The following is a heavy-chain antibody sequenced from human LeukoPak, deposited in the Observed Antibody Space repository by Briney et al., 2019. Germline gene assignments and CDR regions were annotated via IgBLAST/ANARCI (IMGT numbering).Heavy chain of an antibody. CDR3: ARSDSSGWSWDY. CDR2: ISTSGTT. V-gene: IGHV4-4*07. D-gene: IGHD6-19*01. Sequence: SETLSLTCTVSTVSISSYYWSWIRQPAGKGLEWIGRISTSGTTNYNPSLKSRVTMSVDTSKSQFSLILTSVTAADTAVYYCARSDSSGWSWDYWGQGTLVTVSS. J-gene: IGHJ4*02. CDR1: TVSISSYY.